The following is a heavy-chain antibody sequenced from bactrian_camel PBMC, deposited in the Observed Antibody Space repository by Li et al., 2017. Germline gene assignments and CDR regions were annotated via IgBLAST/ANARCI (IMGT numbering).Heavy chain of an antibody. J-gene: IGHJ4*01. CDR2: VATGGGPT. CDR1: GVTYC. V-gene: IGHV3S1*01. D-gene: IGHD1*01. Sequence: HVQLVESGGGSVQTGGSLTLSCKVSGVTYCMAWFRQAPGKEREGVALVATGGGPTYYTDSVKGRFTISRDNTRNTLYLQMNSLKPEDTAMYYCALDYRWTLRRLIGDEFQYWGQGTQVTVS. CDR3: ALDYRWTLRRLIGDEFQY.